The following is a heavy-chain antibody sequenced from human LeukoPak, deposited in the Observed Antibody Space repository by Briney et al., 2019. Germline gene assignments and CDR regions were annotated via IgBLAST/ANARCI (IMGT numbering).Heavy chain of an antibody. Sequence: PGDSLRLSCAASGFAFSRYFMHWVRQAPGKGLEWVSAITGSGDTTYYADSVKGRLTISRDNSKNTLFLEMNSLRVEDTAVYYCAKDYSGGHHFDFWGQGTLVTVSS. J-gene: IGHJ4*02. CDR3: AKDYSGGHHFDF. V-gene: IGHV3-23*01. D-gene: IGHD6-25*01. CDR2: ITGSGDTT. CDR1: GFAFSRYF.